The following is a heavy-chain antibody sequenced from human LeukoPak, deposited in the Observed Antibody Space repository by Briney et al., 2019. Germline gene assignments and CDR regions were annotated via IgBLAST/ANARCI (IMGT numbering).Heavy chain of an antibody. CDR3: ARASSIRRMIVVVKDAFDI. CDR2: INHSGST. D-gene: IGHD3-22*01. V-gene: IGHV4-34*01. CDR1: GGSFSGYY. Sequence: PSETLSLTCAVYGGSFSGYYWSWIRQPPGKGLEWIGEINHSGSTNYNPSLKSRVTISVDTSKKQFSLKLSSVTAAATAVYYCARASSIRRMIVVVKDAFDIWGQGTMVTVSS. J-gene: IGHJ3*02.